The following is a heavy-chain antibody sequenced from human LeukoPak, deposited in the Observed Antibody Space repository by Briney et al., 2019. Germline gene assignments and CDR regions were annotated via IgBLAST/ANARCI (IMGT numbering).Heavy chain of an antibody. CDR1: GFTFSSYS. V-gene: IGHV3-48*04. CDR3: ARGYSSSGMDV. CDR2: ISSSSSTI. D-gene: IGHD6-6*01. J-gene: IGHJ6*03. Sequence: GGSLSLSCAASGFTFSSYSMNWVRQAPGKGLEWVSYISSSSSTIYYADSVKGRFTISRDNAKNSLYLQMNSLRAEDTAVYYCARGYSSSGMDVCGKGTTVTVSS.